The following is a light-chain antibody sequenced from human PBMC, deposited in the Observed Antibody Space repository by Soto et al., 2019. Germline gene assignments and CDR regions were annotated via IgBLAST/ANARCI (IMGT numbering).Light chain of an antibody. J-gene: IGKJ2*01. Sequence: DIQMTQSPSSLSAFVGDRVTVTCQASQGPRKSLKWYQQKPGKAHQILIYDAFHLETGVPSRFSGSGSGKHFTFTISRLQPEDFATYYCHQYENLPLTFGQGTNLEIK. CDR3: HQYENLPLT. CDR1: QGPRKS. V-gene: IGKV1-33*01. CDR2: DAF.